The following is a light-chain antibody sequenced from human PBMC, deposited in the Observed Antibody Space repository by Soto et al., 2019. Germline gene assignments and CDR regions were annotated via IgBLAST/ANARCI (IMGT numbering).Light chain of an antibody. CDR3: QQYGSSPTWA. V-gene: IGKV4-1*01. CDR1: QSVLYSSNNKNY. Sequence: DIVMTQSPDSLAVSLGERATINCKSSQSVLYSSNNKNYLAWYQQKPGQAPRLLIYGASNRATGIPDRFSGSGSGTDFTLTISSLEFGDSAVYYCQQYGSSPTWAFGQGTKVDI. J-gene: IGKJ1*01. CDR2: GAS.